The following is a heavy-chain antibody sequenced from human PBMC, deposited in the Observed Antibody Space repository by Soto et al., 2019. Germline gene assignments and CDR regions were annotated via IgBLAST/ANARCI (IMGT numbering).Heavy chain of an antibody. CDR1: GFTFSSYA. D-gene: IGHD6-6*01. CDR3: AKDPTVIAARPGGNWFDP. J-gene: IGHJ5*02. CDR2: ISGSGGST. V-gene: IGHV3-23*01. Sequence: GGSLRLSCAAAGFTFSSYAMSWVRQAPGKGLEWVSAISGSGGSTYYADSVKGRFTISRDNSKNTLYLQMNSLRAEDTAVYYCAKDPTVIAARPGGNWFDPWGQGTLVTVS.